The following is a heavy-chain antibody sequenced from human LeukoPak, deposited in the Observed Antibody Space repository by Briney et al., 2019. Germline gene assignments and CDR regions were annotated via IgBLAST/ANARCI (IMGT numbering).Heavy chain of an antibody. J-gene: IGHJ6*02. CDR3: AKDRLGFLDIGDYYYYGMDV. CDR2: ISSSNDYI. CDR1: GFNFNTYT. V-gene: IGHV3-21*01. D-gene: IGHD2/OR15-2a*01. Sequence: GGSLRLSCVASGFNFNTYTINWVRQAPGKGLEWVSSISSSNDYIYYADSVKGRFTISRDNARNSLFLQMNSLRAEDTAVYYCAKDRLGFLDIGDYYYYGMDVWGQGTTVTVSS.